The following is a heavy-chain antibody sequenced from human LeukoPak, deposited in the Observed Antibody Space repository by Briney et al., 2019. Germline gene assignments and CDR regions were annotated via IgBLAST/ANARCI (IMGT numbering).Heavy chain of an antibody. CDR1: GFTSSSYA. J-gene: IGHJ3*02. Sequence: PGGSLRLSCAASGFTSSSYAMSWVRQAPGKGLEWASAISGSGGSTYYADSVKGRFTISRDNSKNTLYLQMNSLRAEDTAVYYCAKDPLVVVTASYAFDIWGQGTMVTVSS. CDR2: ISGSGGST. CDR3: AKDPLVVVTASYAFDI. D-gene: IGHD2-21*02. V-gene: IGHV3-23*01.